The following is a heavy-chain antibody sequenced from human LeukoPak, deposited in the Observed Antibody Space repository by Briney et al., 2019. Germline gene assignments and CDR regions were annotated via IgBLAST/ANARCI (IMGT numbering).Heavy chain of an antibody. D-gene: IGHD4-17*01. J-gene: IGHJ6*02. CDR1: GFTFSSYW. CDR3: ARSLGLRRPLAYGMDV. V-gene: IGHV3-7*01. Sequence: PGGSLRLPCAASGFTFSSYWMSWVRQAPGKGLEWVANIKQDGSEKYYVDSVKGRFTISRDNAKNSLYLQMNSLRAEDTAMYYCARSLGLRRPLAYGMDVWGQGTTVAVSS. CDR2: IKQDGSEK.